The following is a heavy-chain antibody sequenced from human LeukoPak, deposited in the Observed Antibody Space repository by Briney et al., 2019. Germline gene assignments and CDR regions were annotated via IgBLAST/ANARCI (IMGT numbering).Heavy chain of an antibody. V-gene: IGHV3-30*02. CDR3: ATLTRDGYNNTGNYLNAFDI. CDR1: GFTFSSYG. Sequence: GGSLRLSCAASGFTFSSYGMHWVRQAPGKGLEWVAFIRYDGSNKYYADSVKGRFTISRDNSKDTLYLQMNSLRAEDTAVYYCATLTRDGYNNTGNYLNAFDIWGQGTMVTVSS. J-gene: IGHJ3*02. D-gene: IGHD5-24*01. CDR2: IRYDGSNK.